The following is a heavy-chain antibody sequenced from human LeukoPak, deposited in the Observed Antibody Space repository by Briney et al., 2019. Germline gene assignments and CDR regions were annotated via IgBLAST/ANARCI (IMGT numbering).Heavy chain of an antibody. CDR1: GFSISSDYY. CDR2: VSHSGIT. V-gene: IGHV4-38-2*02. D-gene: IGHD2-2*01. Sequence: PSETLSLTCTVSGFSISSDYYWGWIRQPPGKGLEWLGSVSHSGITYYNSSLNSRVTISVDTSKNQFSLKLSSVTAADTAVYYCARLSQYQLSTTPDDDYWGQGTLVTVSS. J-gene: IGHJ4*02. CDR3: ARLSQYQLSTTPDDDY.